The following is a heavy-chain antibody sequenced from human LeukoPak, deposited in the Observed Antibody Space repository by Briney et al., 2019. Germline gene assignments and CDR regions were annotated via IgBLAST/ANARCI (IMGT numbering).Heavy chain of an antibody. D-gene: IGHD3-9*01. CDR2: IIPIFGTA. CDR1: GGTFSSYA. V-gene: IGHV1-69*05. Sequence: GASVKVSCKASGGTFSSYAISWVRQAPGQGLEWMGGIIPIFGTANYAQKFQGRVTMTRDMSTSTVYMELSSLRSEDTAVYYCARAWDDIQNWFDPWGQGTLVTVSS. J-gene: IGHJ5*02. CDR3: ARAWDDIQNWFDP.